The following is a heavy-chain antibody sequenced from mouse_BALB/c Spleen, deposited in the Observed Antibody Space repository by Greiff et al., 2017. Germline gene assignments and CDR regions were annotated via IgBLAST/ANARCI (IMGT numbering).Heavy chain of an antibody. J-gene: IGHJ2*01. D-gene: IGHD2-10*01. V-gene: IGHV5-17*02. CDR3: ARAYYGNYSYFDY. Sequence: EVKLMESGGGLVQPGGSLKLSCAASGFTFSSFGMHWVRQAPEKGLEWVAYISSGSSTIYYADTVKGRFTISRDNPKNTLFLQMTSLRSEDTAMYYCARAYYGNYSYFDYWGQGTTLTVSS. CDR1: GFTFSSFG. CDR2: ISSGSSTI.